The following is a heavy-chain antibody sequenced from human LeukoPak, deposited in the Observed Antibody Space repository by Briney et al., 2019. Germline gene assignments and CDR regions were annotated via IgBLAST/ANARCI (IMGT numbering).Heavy chain of an antibody. V-gene: IGHV3-30*03. CDR2: ISVDGSNE. CDR3: AIAVGYTNGPE. J-gene: IGHJ4*02. CDR1: GFTFSSYG. Sequence: GRSLRLSCAGSGFTFSSYGMHWVRQAPGKGLEWVAVISVDGSNEYYADSVKGRFTISRDNSKNTLFLQMNSLRPEDTAMYYCAIAVGYTNGPEWGQGTLVTVSS. D-gene: IGHD5-18*01.